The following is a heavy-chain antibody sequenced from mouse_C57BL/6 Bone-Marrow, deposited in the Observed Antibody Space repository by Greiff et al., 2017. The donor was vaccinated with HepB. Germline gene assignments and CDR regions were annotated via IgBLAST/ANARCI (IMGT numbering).Heavy chain of an antibody. J-gene: IGHJ1*03. CDR2: ISSGGSYT. D-gene: IGHD1-1*01. CDR1: GFTFSSYG. CDR3: ARHGSSPHWYFDV. Sequence: EVKLMESGGDLVKPGGSLKLSCAASGFTFSSYGMSWVRQTPDKRLEWVATISSGGSYTYYPDSVKGRFTISRDNAKNTLYLQMSSLKSEDTAMYYWARHGSSPHWYFDVWGTGTTVTVSS. V-gene: IGHV5-6*01.